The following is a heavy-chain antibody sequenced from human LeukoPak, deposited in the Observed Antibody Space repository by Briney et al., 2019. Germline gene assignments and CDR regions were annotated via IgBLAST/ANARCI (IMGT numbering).Heavy chain of an antibody. D-gene: IGHD6-13*01. CDR1: GFTFSSYA. CDR3: ASSYSSSWYAWFDP. Sequence: GGSLRLSCAASGFTFSSYAMSWVRQAPGKGLEWVSAISGSGGSTYYADSVKGRFTISRDNSKNTLYLQMNSLRAGDTAVYYCASSYSSSWYAWFDPWGQGTLVTVSS. V-gene: IGHV3-23*01. CDR2: ISGSGGST. J-gene: IGHJ5*02.